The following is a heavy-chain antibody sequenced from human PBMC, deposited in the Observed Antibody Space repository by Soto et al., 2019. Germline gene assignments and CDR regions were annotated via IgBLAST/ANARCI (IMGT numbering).Heavy chain of an antibody. V-gene: IGHV5-51*01. J-gene: IGHJ5*02. CDR1: GYSFTSYW. CDR2: IYPGDSDT. D-gene: IGHD5-18*01. Sequence: GESLKISCKGSGYSFTSYWIGWVRQMPGKGLEWMGIIYPGDSDTRYSPSFQGQVTISADKSISTAYLQWSSLKASDTAMYYCARHPRGYSYGSGVDPWGQGTLVTVSS. CDR3: ARHPRGYSYGSGVDP.